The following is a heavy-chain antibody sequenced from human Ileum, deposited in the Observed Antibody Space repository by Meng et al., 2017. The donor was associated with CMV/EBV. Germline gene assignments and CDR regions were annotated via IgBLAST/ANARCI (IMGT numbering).Heavy chain of an antibody. D-gene: IGHD3-16*02. CDR2: IHYSGST. J-gene: IGHJ4*02. CDR3: ARLGNLDRYFDS. Sequence: VAGGPISSGGHYWSWIRQHPGKGLEWIGYIHYSGSTFYNSSLKSRATISVDTSANQFSLNLNSVTAADTAVYYCARLGNLDRYFDSWGQGTLVTVSS. CDR1: GGPISSGGHY. V-gene: IGHV4-31*02.